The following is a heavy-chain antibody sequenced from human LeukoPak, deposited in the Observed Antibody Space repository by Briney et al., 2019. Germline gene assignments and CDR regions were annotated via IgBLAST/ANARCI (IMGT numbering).Heavy chain of an antibody. CDR1: GFTFGDYA. CDR3: AKGSPIVGAPDY. CDR2: ISGSGGST. Sequence: GGSLRLSCTASGFTFGDYAMSWVRQAPGKGLEWVSAISGSGGSTYYADSVKGRFTISRDNSKNTLYLQMNSLRAEDTAVYYCAKGSPIVGAPDYWGQGTLVTVSS. D-gene: IGHD1-26*01. J-gene: IGHJ4*02. V-gene: IGHV3-23*01.